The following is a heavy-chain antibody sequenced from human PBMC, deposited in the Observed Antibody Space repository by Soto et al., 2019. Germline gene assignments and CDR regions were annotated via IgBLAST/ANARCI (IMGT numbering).Heavy chain of an antibody. V-gene: IGHV1-18*04. Sequence: ASVKVSFKASGYTFTSYGISWLRQAPGQGLEWMGWISAYNGNTNYAQKLQGRVTMTTDTSTSTAYMELRSLRSDDTAVYYCARDGIAAAPRGAFDIWGQGTMVTVSS. CDR1: GYTFTSYG. D-gene: IGHD6-13*01. CDR3: ARDGIAAAPRGAFDI. CDR2: ISAYNGNT. J-gene: IGHJ3*02.